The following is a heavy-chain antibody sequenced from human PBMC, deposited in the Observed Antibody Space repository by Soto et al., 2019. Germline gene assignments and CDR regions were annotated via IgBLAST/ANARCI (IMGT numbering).Heavy chain of an antibody. J-gene: IGHJ3*02. CDR1: GGSISSYY. D-gene: IGHD3-10*01. Sequence: QVQLQESGPGLVKPSVTLSLTCTVSGGSISSYYWSWIRQPPGKGLEWIGYLYYSGSTNYNPSLKSRVTISVDTSKNQFSLKLSSVTAADTAVYYCARVWGGAFDIWGQGTMVTVS. V-gene: IGHV4-59*01. CDR2: LYYSGST. CDR3: ARVWGGAFDI.